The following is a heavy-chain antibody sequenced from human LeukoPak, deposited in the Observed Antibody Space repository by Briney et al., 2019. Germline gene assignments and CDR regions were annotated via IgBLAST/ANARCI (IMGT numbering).Heavy chain of an antibody. V-gene: IGHV2-5*01. Sequence: SGPTLVKPTQTLTLTCTFSGFSLSTSGVGVGWIRQPPGKALEWLALIYWNDDKRYSPSLKSRLTITKDTSKNQVVLTMTNMDPVDTATYYCAHRGPAMVRGPQAFDIWGQGTMVTVSS. CDR2: IYWNDDK. CDR1: GFSLSTSGVG. CDR3: AHRGPAMVRGPQAFDI. J-gene: IGHJ3*02. D-gene: IGHD3-10*01.